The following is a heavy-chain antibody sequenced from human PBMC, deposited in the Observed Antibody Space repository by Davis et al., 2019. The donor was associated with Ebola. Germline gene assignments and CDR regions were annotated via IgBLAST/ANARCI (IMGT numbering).Heavy chain of an antibody. CDR2: INEDGSAR. Sequence: GESLKISCAASAFTPSSFRMMWVRQAPGKGLAWVANINEDGSARYYVDSVKGRFTISRDNAKNSLYLQMNRLRAEDTAVYYCATKQGDYWGQGTLVTVSS. V-gene: IGHV3-7*01. CDR3: ATKQGDY. J-gene: IGHJ4*02. CDR1: AFTPSSFR.